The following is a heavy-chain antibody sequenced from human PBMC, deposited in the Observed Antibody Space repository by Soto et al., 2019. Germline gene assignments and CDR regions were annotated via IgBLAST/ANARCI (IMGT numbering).Heavy chain of an antibody. D-gene: IGHD6-19*01. J-gene: IGHJ4*02. V-gene: IGHV3-23*01. CDR3: AKVERAVAGIID. CDR1: GFTFSSYA. CDR2: ISVSVGST. Sequence: GGSLRLSCAASGFTFSSYAMSWVRQAPGKGLDWVSAISVSVGSTYYADTVKGRFTISRDNSKNTQYLQMNSLRAEDTAVYYCAKVERAVAGIIDWGQGTLVTVSS.